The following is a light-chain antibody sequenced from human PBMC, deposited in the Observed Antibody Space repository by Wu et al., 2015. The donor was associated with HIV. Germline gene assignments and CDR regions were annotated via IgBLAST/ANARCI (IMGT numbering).Light chain of an antibody. CDR1: QSINSN. J-gene: IGKJ4*01. V-gene: IGKV3-15*01. CDR3: QQYNYWPT. Sequence: EIVMTQSPATLSVSPGDRVTLSCTSSQSINSNLAWYQQKPGQPPRLLIYGASTRATGIPARFSGSESGTEFTLTISSLQSGDFAIYYCQQYNYWPTFGGGTEGGDQT. CDR2: GAS.